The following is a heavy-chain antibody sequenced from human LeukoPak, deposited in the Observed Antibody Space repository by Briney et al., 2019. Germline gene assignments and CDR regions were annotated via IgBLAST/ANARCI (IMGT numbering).Heavy chain of an antibody. D-gene: IGHD3-10*01. CDR3: ARGRELFSGLYFDY. J-gene: IGHJ4*02. V-gene: IGHV3-30*02. CDR1: GFTFSSYG. Sequence: GGSLRLSCAASGFTFSSYGMHWVRQAPGKGLEWVAFIRYDGSNKYNADSVKGRFTISRDNSKNTLYLQMNSLRAEDTAVYYCARGRELFSGLYFDYWGQGTLVTVSS. CDR2: IRYDGSNK.